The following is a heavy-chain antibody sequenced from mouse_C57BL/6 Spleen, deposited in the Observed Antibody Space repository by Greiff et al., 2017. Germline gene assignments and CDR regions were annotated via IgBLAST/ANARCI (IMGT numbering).Heavy chain of an antibody. CDR3: TRLGDWNYFDY. D-gene: IGHD3-3*01. Sequence: QVQLQQSGAELVRPGASVTLSCKASGYTFTDYEMHWVKQTPVHGLEWIGAIDPETGGTAYNQKFKGKAILTAYKSSSTAYMELRSLTAEDSAVYYCTRLGDWNYFDYWGQGATLTVAS. CDR2: IDPETGGT. J-gene: IGHJ2*01. CDR1: GYTFTDYE. V-gene: IGHV1-15*01.